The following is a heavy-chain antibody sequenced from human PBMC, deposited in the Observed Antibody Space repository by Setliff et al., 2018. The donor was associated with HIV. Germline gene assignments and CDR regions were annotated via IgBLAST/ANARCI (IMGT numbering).Heavy chain of an antibody. CDR3: ARGSRITIFGVVIVDPFDI. CDR1: GGSFSGYY. D-gene: IGHD3-3*01. CDR2: INYSGST. J-gene: IGHJ3*02. V-gene: IGHV4-34*01. Sequence: PSETLSLTCAVYGGSFSGYYWSWIRQPPGRGLEWIGDINYSGSTNYNPSLKSRVSISVDTSKNQFSLNLNSVPAADTAVYYCARGSRITIFGVVIVDPFDIWGQGTMVTVS.